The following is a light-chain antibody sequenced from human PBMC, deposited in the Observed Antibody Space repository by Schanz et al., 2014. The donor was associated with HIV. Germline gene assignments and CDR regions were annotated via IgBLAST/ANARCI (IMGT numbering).Light chain of an antibody. CDR3: TSYTSTSTHVV. Sequence: QSALTQPASVSGSPGQSITISCTGVSSDTDGYYSVSWYQQHPDKAPKLLIFDVINRPLGISNRFSGSQSGNTASLTISGLQAGDEADYYCTSYTSTSTHVVFGGGTKLTVL. CDR2: DVI. CDR1: SSDTDGYYS. J-gene: IGLJ2*01. V-gene: IGLV2-14*03.